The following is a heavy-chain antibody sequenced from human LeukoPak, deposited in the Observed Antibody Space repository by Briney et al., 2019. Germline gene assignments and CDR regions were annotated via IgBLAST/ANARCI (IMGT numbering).Heavy chain of an antibody. D-gene: IGHD3-9*01. Sequence: ASVKVSCKASGYILKYYFINWVRLAPGQGPEWMGQINPNGGTTTYAQKFRGRVTLTSDTSASTVYMELSGLRSEDTAVYYCARATSSDWYNFFASWGQGTLLTVSS. CDR3: ARATSSDWYNFFAS. J-gene: IGHJ4*02. CDR1: GYILKYYF. V-gene: IGHV1-46*02. CDR2: INPNGGTT.